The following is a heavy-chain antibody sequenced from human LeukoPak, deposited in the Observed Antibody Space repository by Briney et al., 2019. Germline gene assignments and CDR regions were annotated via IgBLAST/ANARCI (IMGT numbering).Heavy chain of an antibody. CDR3: ARKRGGEGGVYFDY. Sequence: ASVKVSCKASGYSLTGYYMHWVRQAPGQGLEWMGWINPNSGGTDYAQNFQGRVTMTRDTSISTVYMELSRLRSDDTAVYYCARKRGGEGGVYFDYWSQGTLVTVSS. J-gene: IGHJ4*02. D-gene: IGHD3-16*01. CDR1: GYSLTGYY. CDR2: INPNSGGT. V-gene: IGHV1-2*02.